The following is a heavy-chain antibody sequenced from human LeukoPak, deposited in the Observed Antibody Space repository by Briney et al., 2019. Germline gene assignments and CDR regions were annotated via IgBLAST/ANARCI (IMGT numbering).Heavy chain of an antibody. Sequence: GGSLRLSCAASGFTFSDHWMSWVRQAPGKGLEWVANIKQDESKGYYVDSVKGRFTISRDNAKNSLYLQMNSLRAEDMALYYCAKEDDSSGYYPHFDYWGQGTLVTVSS. J-gene: IGHJ4*02. CDR3: AKEDDSSGYYPHFDY. V-gene: IGHV3-7*03. CDR1: GFTFSDHW. CDR2: IKQDESKG. D-gene: IGHD3-22*01.